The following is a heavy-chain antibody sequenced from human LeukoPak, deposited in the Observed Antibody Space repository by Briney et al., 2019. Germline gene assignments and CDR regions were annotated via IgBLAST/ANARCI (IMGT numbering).Heavy chain of an antibody. V-gene: IGHV4-4*02. D-gene: IGHD6-19*01. CDR2: IYHSGST. CDR1: GGSISSSNW. Sequence: SETLSLTCAVSGGSISSSNWWSWVRQPPGKGLEWVREIYHSGSTNYNPSLESRVTISVDKSKNQFSLKLSSVTAADTAVYYCARAPGYSSGDYWGQGTLVTVSS. J-gene: IGHJ4*02. CDR3: ARAPGYSSGDY.